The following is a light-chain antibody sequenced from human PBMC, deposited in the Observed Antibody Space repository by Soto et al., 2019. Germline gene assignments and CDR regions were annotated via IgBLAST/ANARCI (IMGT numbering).Light chain of an antibody. J-gene: IGKJ2*01. V-gene: IGKV1-39*01. CDR3: QQSYRTPYT. CDR2: AAS. CDR1: QSIGIW. Sequence: DVQMTQSPSTLSASVGDRVTITCRASQSIGIWLAWYQQRQGNPPKLLIYAASNLLSGVPSRFSGSGSGTDFTLIISSLQPEDFATYYCQQSYRTPYTFGQGTKLETK.